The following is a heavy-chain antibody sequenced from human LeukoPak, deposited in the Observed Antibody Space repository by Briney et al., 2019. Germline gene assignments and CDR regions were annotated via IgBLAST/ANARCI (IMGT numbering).Heavy chain of an antibody. V-gene: IGHV3-7*01. D-gene: IGHD6-19*01. Sequence: QAGGSLRLSCAASGFTFSSYWMSWVRQAPGKGLEWVANIKQDGSEKYYVDSVKGRFTISRDNAKNSLYLQMNSLRAEDTAVYYCARASSGWYHGYYFDYWGQGTLVTVPS. CDR1: GFTFSSYW. CDR2: IKQDGSEK. CDR3: ARASSGWYHGYYFDY. J-gene: IGHJ4*02.